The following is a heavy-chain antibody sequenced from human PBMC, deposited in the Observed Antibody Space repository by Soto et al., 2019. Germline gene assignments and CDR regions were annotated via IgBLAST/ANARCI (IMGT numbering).Heavy chain of an antibody. V-gene: IGHV4-34*01. Sequence: PSETLSLTCAVYGGSFSGYYWSWIRQPPGKGLEWIGEINHSGSTNYNPSLKSRVTISVDTSKNQFSLKLSSVTAADTAVYYCARVFGSPLSLYGMDVWGKGTTVTVS. CDR1: GGSFSGYY. CDR2: INHSGST. CDR3: ARVFGSPLSLYGMDV. J-gene: IGHJ6*04. D-gene: IGHD3-3*01.